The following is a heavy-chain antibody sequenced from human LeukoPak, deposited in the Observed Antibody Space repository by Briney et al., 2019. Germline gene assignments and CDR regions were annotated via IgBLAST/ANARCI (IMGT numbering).Heavy chain of an antibody. CDR3: ARDLLDYGDYGFDY. CDR2: INPNSGGT. Sequence: ASVKVSCKASGYTFTVYYMHWVRQAPGQGLEWMGWINPNSGGTNYAQKFQGRVTMTRDTSISTAYMELSRLRSDDTAVYYCARDLLDYGDYGFDYWGQGTLVTVSS. CDR1: GYTFTVYY. V-gene: IGHV1-2*02. D-gene: IGHD4-17*01. J-gene: IGHJ4*02.